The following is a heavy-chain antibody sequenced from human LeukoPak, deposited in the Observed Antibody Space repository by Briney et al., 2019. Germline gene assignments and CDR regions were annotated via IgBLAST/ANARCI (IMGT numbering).Heavy chain of an antibody. Sequence: SVKVSCKASGGTFSSYAISWVRQAPGQGLEWMGGIIPIFGTANYAQKFQGRVTITAAESTSTAYMELSSLRSEDTAVYYCARGSGKEGWLMDVWGQGTTVTVSS. J-gene: IGHJ6*02. CDR3: ARGSGKEGWLMDV. CDR1: GGTFSSYA. CDR2: IIPIFGTA. D-gene: IGHD6-19*01. V-gene: IGHV1-69*13.